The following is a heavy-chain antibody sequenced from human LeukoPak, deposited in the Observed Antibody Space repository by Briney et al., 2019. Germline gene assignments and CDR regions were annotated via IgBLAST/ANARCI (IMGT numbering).Heavy chain of an antibody. CDR3: ANYDSSGYPYYFDY. Sequence: GGSLRLSCAASGFTVSSNYMSWVRQAPGKGLEWVSVIYSGGSTYYADSVKGRFTISRDNSKNTLYLQMNSLRAEDTAVYYCANYDSSGYPYYFDYWGQGTLVTVSS. D-gene: IGHD3-22*01. V-gene: IGHV3-66*01. J-gene: IGHJ4*02. CDR2: IYSGGST. CDR1: GFTVSSNY.